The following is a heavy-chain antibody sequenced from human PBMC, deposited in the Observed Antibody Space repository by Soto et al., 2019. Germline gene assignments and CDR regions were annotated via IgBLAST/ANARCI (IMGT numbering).Heavy chain of an antibody. J-gene: IGHJ4*02. D-gene: IGHD1-1*01. CDR1: GFTFDDYA. Sequence: DVQLVESGGGLVQPGRSLRLSCAASGFTFDDYAMHWVRQVPGKGLEWISGISWDSGTLGYADSVKGRFIISRDDAKKSLFLQMNRLRGEDTALYYCAQGRYPTTASPLAQWGQGTLVTVSS. CDR2: ISWDSGTL. CDR3: AQGRYPTTASPLAQ. V-gene: IGHV3-9*01.